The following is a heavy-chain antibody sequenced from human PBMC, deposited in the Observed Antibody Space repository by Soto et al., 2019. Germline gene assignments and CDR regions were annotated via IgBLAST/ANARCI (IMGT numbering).Heavy chain of an antibody. CDR2: SIPEFGTA. Sequence: QVQLVQSGPEVKKPGSSVKVSCKASGGTFTNYAITWVRQAPGQGVEHMGGSIPEFGTANYAQKFQHRSRISAVRSISTAYMALTGLTFDDTAVYYSARGLDPSFDNSGPSWEAALDIWGQGTWVTVS. CDR1: GGTFTNYA. V-gene: IGHV1-69*06. D-gene: IGHD5-12*01. CDR3: ARGLDPSFDNSGPSWEAALDI. J-gene: IGHJ3*02.